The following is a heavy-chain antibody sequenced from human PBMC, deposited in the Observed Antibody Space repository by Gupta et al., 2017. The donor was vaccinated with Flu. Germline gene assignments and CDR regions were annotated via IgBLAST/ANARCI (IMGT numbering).Heavy chain of an antibody. V-gene: IGHV1-69*06. CDR3: ARDYDGTGTYYYYYFGMDV. CDR2: IIPKFDTP. J-gene: IGHJ6*02. D-gene: IGHD2-8*02. CDR1: GATFSSNA. Sequence: QVQLVQSGAEVKKPGSSVKISCKFSGATFSSNAINWVRQAPGQGLEWMGGIIPKFDTPNDAEKFQGRVTISADKSTSTVYMELSNLRSEDTAVYYCARDYDGTGTYYYYYFGMDVWGQGTTVTVSS.